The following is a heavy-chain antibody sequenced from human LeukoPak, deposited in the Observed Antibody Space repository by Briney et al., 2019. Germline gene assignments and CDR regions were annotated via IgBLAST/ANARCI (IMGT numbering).Heavy chain of an antibody. D-gene: IGHD2-2*01. CDR3: ASWEVPAVMPQDY. V-gene: IGHV3-74*01. CDR2: INSDGSST. J-gene: IGHJ4*02. CDR1: GFTFSSYR. Sequence: PGGSLRLSCAASGFTFSSYRMHWVRQAPGKGLVWVSRINSDGSSTSYADSVKGRFTISRDNAKNTLYLQMNSLRAEDTAVYYCASWEVPAVMPQDYWGQGTLVTVSS.